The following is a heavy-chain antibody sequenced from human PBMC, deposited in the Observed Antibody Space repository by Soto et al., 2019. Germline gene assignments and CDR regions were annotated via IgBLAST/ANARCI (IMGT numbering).Heavy chain of an antibody. CDR3: ARSLYSSSWATVYYGMDV. CDR2: ISSSGTTI. CDR1: GFTFSSSE. V-gene: IGHV3-48*03. J-gene: IGHJ6*02. D-gene: IGHD6-13*01. Sequence: QPGRSLRLSCAASGFTFSSSEMNWVRQAPGKGLEWVSYISSSGTTIYYADSVKGLFTISRDNAKNSLYLQMNSLRAQDTAVYYCARSLYSSSWATVYYGMDVWGQGTTVTVSS.